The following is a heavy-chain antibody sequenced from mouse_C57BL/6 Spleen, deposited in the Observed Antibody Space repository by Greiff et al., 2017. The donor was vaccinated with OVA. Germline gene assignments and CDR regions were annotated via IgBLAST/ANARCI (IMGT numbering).Heavy chain of an antibody. V-gene: IGHV1-80*01. Sequence: QVQLQQSGAELVKPGASVKISCKASGYAFSSYWMNWVKQRPGQGLEWIGQIYPGDGDTNYNGKFKGKATVTADKSSSTAYMQLSSLTSKDSAVDFGARENFLYYYAMDYWGQGTSVTVSS. J-gene: IGHJ4*01. CDR3: ARENFLYYYAMDY. CDR1: GYAFSSYW. CDR2: IYPGDGDT.